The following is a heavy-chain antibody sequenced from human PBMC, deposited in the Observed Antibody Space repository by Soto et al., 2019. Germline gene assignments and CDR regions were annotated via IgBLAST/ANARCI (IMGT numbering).Heavy chain of an antibody. D-gene: IGHD3-16*01. CDR1: GGSISSYY. V-gene: IGHV4-59*01. Sequence: SETLSLTCTVSGGSISSYYWSWIRQPPGKGLEWIGYIYYSGSTNYNPSLKSRVTISVDTSKNQFSLKLSSVTAADTAVYYCARVGGQYYFDYWGQGTLVTVSS. J-gene: IGHJ4*02. CDR2: IYYSGST. CDR3: ARVGGQYYFDY.